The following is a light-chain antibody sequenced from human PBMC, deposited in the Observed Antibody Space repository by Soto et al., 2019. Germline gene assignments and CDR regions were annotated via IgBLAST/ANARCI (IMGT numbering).Light chain of an antibody. V-gene: IGKV3D-20*02. CDR2: GAS. J-gene: IGKJ1*01. CDR1: QSVASSH. CDR3: QQHSNWPKT. Sequence: IVFTPSPGTPSLSPGDRATLSCTATQSVASSHLAWYQQKPGQAPRLLIYGASSRATGIPDRFSGSGSGTDFTLTISSLQPEDFAVYYCQQHSNWPKTFGQGTKVDI.